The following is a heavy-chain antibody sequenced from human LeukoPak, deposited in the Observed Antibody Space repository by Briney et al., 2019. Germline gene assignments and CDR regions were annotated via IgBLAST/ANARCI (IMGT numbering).Heavy chain of an antibody. CDR1: GYTFTSYD. V-gene: IGHV1-8*03. CDR2: MNPNSGNT. Sequence: GASVKVSCKASGYTFTSYDINWVRQATGQGLEWMGWMNPNSGNTGYAQKFQGRVTITRNTSISTAYMELSSLRSEDTAVYYCAGRQLLMDWFDPWGQGTLVTVTS. D-gene: IGHD2-2*01. J-gene: IGHJ5*02. CDR3: AGRQLLMDWFDP.